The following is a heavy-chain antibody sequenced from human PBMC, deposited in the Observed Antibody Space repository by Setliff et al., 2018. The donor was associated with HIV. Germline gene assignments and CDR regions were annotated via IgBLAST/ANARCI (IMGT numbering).Heavy chain of an antibody. Sequence: PSETLSLTCTVSGGSISSHYWSWIRQPPGKGLEWIGEITPNGRTNYTPSLKSRVTMSLDTPKNQFSLKLTSVTVADTAFYYCANWNTTKDEESWGQGTLVTVSS. CDR2: ITPNGRT. CDR3: ANWNTTKDEES. J-gene: IGHJ5*02. CDR1: GGSISSHY. D-gene: IGHD1-1*01. V-gene: IGHV4-34*01.